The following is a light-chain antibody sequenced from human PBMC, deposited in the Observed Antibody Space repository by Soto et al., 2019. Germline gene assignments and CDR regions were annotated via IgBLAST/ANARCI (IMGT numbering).Light chain of an antibody. V-gene: IGKV1-17*01. CDR3: KQYYSYPLT. J-gene: IGKJ4*01. CDR2: AAY. Sequence: DIQMTQSPSSLSASVGDRVTITCRASQGIRDDLGWYQQKPGKAHKLLIYAAYTLQSGVQSRFSGSGSGTDFTLTIRCLQSEDFATYYCKQYYSYPLTFGGGTKVDIK. CDR1: QGIRDD.